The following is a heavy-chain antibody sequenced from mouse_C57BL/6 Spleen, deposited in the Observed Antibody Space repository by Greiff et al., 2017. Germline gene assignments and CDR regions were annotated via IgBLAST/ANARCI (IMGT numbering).Heavy chain of an antibody. CDR3: ARDLYDGYYAFAY. CDR1: GYTFTSYW. Sequence: QVQLQQPGAELVKPGASVKMSCKASGYTFTSYWITWVKQRPGQGLEWIGDIYPGSGSTNYNEKFKSKATLTVDTSSSTAYIQLSSLTSEDSAVYYCARDLYDGYYAFAYWGQGTLVTVSA. D-gene: IGHD2-3*01. V-gene: IGHV1-55*01. CDR2: IYPGSGST. J-gene: IGHJ3*01.